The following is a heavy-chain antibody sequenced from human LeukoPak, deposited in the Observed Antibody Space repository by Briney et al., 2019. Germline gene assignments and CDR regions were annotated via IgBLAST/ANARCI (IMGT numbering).Heavy chain of an antibody. Sequence: SETLSLTCTVSGGSISTSSWSWIRQPPGKRLEWIGYIYYSGSTTYNPSLKSRVTISVDTSKNQVSLKLTSVTAADTAVYYCARRLVDSAASQVSDDWGQGTLVTVSS. CDR2: IYYSGST. CDR1: GGSISTSS. J-gene: IGHJ4*02. V-gene: IGHV4-59*12. CDR3: ARRLVDSAASQVSDD. D-gene: IGHD6-19*01.